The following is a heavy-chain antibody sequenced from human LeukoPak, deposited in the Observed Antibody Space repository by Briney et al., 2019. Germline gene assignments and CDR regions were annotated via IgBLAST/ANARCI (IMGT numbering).Heavy chain of an antibody. CDR1: GSSFTSYW. CDR3: ARRGKYSSSWPPYYYYGMDV. Sequence: GESLKISCQGSGSSFTSYWIGWVRPMPGKGLEWMGIIYPGDSDTRYSPSFQGQVTISADKSITTAYLQWSSLKASDTAMYYCARRGKYSSSWPPYYYYGMDVWGKGTTVTVSS. CDR2: IYPGDSDT. D-gene: IGHD6-13*01. J-gene: IGHJ6*04. V-gene: IGHV5-51*01.